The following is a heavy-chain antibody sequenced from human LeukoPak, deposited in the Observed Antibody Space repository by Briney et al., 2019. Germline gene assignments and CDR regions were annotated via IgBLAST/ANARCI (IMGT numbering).Heavy chain of an antibody. D-gene: IGHD3-10*01. CDR3: ARDSLSVYYGSGSSYNWFDP. Sequence: PGGSLRLSCAASGFTFSDYYMSWIRRAPGKGLEWVSYISSSGSTIYYADSVKGRFTISRDNAKNSLYLQMNSLRAEDTAVYYCARDSLSVYYGSGSSYNWFDPWGQGTLVTVSS. J-gene: IGHJ5*02. CDR1: GFTFSDYY. V-gene: IGHV3-11*04. CDR2: ISSSGSTI.